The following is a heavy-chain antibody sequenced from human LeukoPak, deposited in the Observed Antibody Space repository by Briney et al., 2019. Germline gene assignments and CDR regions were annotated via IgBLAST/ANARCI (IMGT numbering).Heavy chain of an antibody. CDR2: ISGSGGST. D-gene: IGHD1-26*01. CDR3: ARAGIVGATIGYYYYMDV. J-gene: IGHJ6*03. V-gene: IGHV3-23*01. Sequence: GGSLRLSCAASGFTFSSYGMSWVRQAPGKGLEWVSAISGSGGSTYYADSVKVRFTISRDNAKNSLSLQMNSLRAEDTAVYYCARAGIVGATIGYYYYMDVWGKGTTVTISS. CDR1: GFTFSSYG.